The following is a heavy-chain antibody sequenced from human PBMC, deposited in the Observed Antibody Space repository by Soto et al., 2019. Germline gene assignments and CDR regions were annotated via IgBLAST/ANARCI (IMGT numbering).Heavy chain of an antibody. D-gene: IGHD3-10*01. Sequence: SETLSLTCTVSGGSIISGDYYWSWIRQPPGKGLEWIGYIYYSGDTSYNPSLKSRVTISVDTSKNQFSLKLSSVTAADTAVYYCARVGGFGATTIDYWGQGTLVTV. CDR3: ARVGGFGATTIDY. CDR1: GGSIISGDYY. CDR2: IYYSGDT. J-gene: IGHJ4*02. V-gene: IGHV4-30-4*08.